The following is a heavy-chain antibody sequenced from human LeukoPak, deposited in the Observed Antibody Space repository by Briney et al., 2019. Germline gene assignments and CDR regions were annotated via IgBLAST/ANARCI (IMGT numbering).Heavy chain of an antibody. CDR1: GFTFDDYG. V-gene: IGHV3-20*04. CDR2: INWNGGST. CDR3: ARAYDFWSGYYPSYWFDP. J-gene: IGHJ5*02. D-gene: IGHD3-3*01. Sequence: GGSLRLSCAASGFTFDDYGMSWARQAPGKGLEWVSGINWNGGSTGYADSVKGRFTISRDNAKNSLYLQMNSLRAEDTALYYCARAYDFWSGYYPSYWFDPWGQGTLVTVSS.